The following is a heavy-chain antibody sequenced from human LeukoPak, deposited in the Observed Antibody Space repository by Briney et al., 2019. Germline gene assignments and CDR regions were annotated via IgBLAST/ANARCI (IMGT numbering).Heavy chain of an antibody. D-gene: IGHD2-15*01. CDR2: MHYSGSN. J-gene: IGHJ4*02. CDR3: ARHLCTGGSCSFDY. V-gene: IGHV4-39*01. CDR1: GGSISSSDYY. Sequence: PSETLSLTCTVSGGSISSSDYYWGWIRQPPGKGLEWIGSMHYSGSNAYSPSLKSRVIIFVDTSKNQFSLKLSSVTAADTAVYYCARHLCTGGSCSFDYWGQGTLVTVSS.